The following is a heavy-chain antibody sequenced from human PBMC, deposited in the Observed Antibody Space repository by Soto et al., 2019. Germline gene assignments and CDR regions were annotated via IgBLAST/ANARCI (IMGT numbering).Heavy chain of an antibody. V-gene: IGHV5-10-1*01. D-gene: IGHD4-4*01. Sequence: PGESLKISCKGSGYSFTSYWVSWVRQMPGKGLEWMGRIDPSDSYTNYSPSFQGHVTISADKSISTAYLQWSSLKASDTAMYYCARQRGVTTLIFDPWGQGTLVTVSS. J-gene: IGHJ5*02. CDR1: GYSFTSYW. CDR2: IDPSDSYT. CDR3: ARQRGVTTLIFDP.